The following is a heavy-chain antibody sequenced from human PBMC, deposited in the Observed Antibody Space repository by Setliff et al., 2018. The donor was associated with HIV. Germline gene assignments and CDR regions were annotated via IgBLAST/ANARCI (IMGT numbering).Heavy chain of an antibody. CDR2: IYHNGNT. CDR3: ARRPPYWGFDF. D-gene: IGHD3-16*01. V-gene: IGHV4-39*07. J-gene: IGHJ4*02. CDR1: GVPTSASTYY. Sequence: SETLSLTCTVSGVPTSASTYYWGWIRQPPGKGLEWIANIYHNGNTHYNPSVKSRVTISVDTSKNQFSLKLRSVTAADTAVYYCARRPPYWGFDFWGQGTLVTVSS.